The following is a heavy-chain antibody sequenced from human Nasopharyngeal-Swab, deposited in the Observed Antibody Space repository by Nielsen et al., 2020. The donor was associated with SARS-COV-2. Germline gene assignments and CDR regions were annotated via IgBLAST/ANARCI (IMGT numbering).Heavy chain of an antibody. D-gene: IGHD3-22*01. CDR3: AKGITMIVVVEGFDY. Sequence: GGSLRLSCAASGFTFSSYGMHWVRQAPGKGLEWVAVIWYDGSNKYYADSVKGRFTISRDNSKNTLYLQMNSLRAEDTAVYYCAKGITMIVVVEGFDYWGQGTLVTVSS. V-gene: IGHV3-30*02. CDR1: GFTFSSYG. CDR2: IWYDGSNK. J-gene: IGHJ4*02.